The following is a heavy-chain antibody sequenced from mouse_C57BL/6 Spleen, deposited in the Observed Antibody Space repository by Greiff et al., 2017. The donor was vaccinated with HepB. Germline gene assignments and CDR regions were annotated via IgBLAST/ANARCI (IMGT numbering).Heavy chain of an antibody. D-gene: IGHD1-1*02. Sequence: QVQLQQPGAELVMPGASVKLSCKASGYTFTSYWMHWVKQRPGQGLEWIGEIDPSDSYTNYKKKFKGKSTLTVDKSSSTAYMQLSSLTSEDSAVYYCATDYGAMDYWGQGTSVTVSS. CDR2: IDPSDSYT. CDR1: GYTFTSYW. CDR3: ATDYGAMDY. V-gene: IGHV1-69*01. J-gene: IGHJ4*01.